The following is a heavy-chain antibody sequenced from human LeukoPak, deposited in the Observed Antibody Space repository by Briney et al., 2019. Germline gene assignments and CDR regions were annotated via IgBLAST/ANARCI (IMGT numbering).Heavy chain of an antibody. J-gene: IGHJ6*03. CDR2: IYYSGST. V-gene: IGHV4-59*01. Sequence: SETLSLTCTVFGGSISSYYWSWIRQPPGKGLEWIGYIYYSGSTNYNPSPKSRVTISVDTSKNQFSLKLTSVTAADTAVYYCARTTEGGYTYGYFYYYYMDVWGKGTTVTISS. CDR3: ARTTEGGYTYGYFYYYYMDV. CDR1: GGSISSYY. D-gene: IGHD5-18*01.